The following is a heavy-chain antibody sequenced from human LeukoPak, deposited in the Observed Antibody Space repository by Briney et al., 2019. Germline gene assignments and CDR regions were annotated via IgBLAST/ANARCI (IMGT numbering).Heavy chain of an antibody. CDR3: ARDLGDYYDSSGYYYFDY. V-gene: IGHV4-38-2*02. D-gene: IGHD3-22*01. J-gene: IGHJ4*02. Sequence: SETLSLTCAVSGYSISSGYYWGWIRQPPGKGLEWIGGIYHSGSTYYNPSLKSRVTISVDTSKNQFSLKLSSVTAADTAVYYCARDLGDYYDSSGYYYFDYWGQGTLVTVSS. CDR2: IYHSGST. CDR1: GYSISSGYY.